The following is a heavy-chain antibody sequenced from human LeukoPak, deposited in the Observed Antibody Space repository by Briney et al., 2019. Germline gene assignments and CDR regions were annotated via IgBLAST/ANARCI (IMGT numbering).Heavy chain of an antibody. CDR3: ARSGYYDFWSGYTVGAFDI. CDR1: GFTFSSYA. Sequence: GGSLRLSCAASGFTFSSYAMSWVRQAPGKGLEWVSAISGSGGSTYYADSVKGRFTISRDNSKNTLYLQMNSLRAEDTAVYYCARSGYYDFWSGYTVGAFDIWGQGTMVTVSS. J-gene: IGHJ3*02. V-gene: IGHV3-23*01. CDR2: ISGSGGST. D-gene: IGHD3-3*01.